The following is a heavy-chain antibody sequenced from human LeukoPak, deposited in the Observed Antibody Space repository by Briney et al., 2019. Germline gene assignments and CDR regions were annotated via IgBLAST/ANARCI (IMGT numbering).Heavy chain of an antibody. D-gene: IGHD2-15*01. Sequence: PGGSLRLSCAASGFTFSSYWMTWVRQAPGKGLEWVSFISSGSNYIYYIDSVKGRFTISRDNAKNSLYLQMNSLRVEDTAIYYCARVGCSGGTCYDYWGQGTLVTVSS. V-gene: IGHV3-21*01. CDR3: ARVGCSGGTCYDY. CDR1: GFTFSSYW. CDR2: ISSGSNYI. J-gene: IGHJ4*02.